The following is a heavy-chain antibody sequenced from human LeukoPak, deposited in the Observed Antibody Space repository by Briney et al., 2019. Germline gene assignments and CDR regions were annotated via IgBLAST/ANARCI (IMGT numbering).Heavy chain of an antibody. Sequence: PGGSLRLSCAASGCTVSSNYMSWVRQAPGKGLEWVSVIYSGGSTYYADSVKGRFTISRDNSKNTLYLQMNSLRAEDTAVYYCARAASYGSFDPWGQGTLVTVSS. J-gene: IGHJ5*02. V-gene: IGHV3-53*01. CDR1: GCTVSSNY. CDR2: IYSGGST. D-gene: IGHD4/OR15-4a*01. CDR3: ARAASYGSFDP.